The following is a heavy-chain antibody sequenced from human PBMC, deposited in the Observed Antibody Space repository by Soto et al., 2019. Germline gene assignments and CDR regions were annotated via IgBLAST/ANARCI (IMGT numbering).Heavy chain of an antibody. D-gene: IGHD3-10*01. Sequence: SVKVSCKACGCAFSSYARSWLRQAPGQGREWMGGIIPIFGTANYAQKFQGRVTITDDESTSTDYMELSSLRSEDTAVYYCARHAMVRGVIPYYYYCMDVWGQGTTVTVSS. CDR1: GCAFSSYA. CDR3: ARHAMVRGVIPYYYYCMDV. V-gene: IGHV1-69*13. CDR2: IIPIFGTA. J-gene: IGHJ6*02.